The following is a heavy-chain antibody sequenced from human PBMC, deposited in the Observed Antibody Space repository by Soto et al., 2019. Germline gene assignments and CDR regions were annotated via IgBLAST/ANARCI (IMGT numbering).Heavy chain of an antibody. Sequence: EVQLVESGGGLFQPGGSLKLSGAASGFTFSGSARHWVRQASGKGLDWVGRIRSKANSYATAYAASVKGRFTISRDDSKNTAYLQMNSLKTEDTAVYYCTSGSWSVVTAGYYYYYGMDVWGQGTTVTVSS. D-gene: IGHD2-21*02. CDR1: GFTFSGSA. CDR3: TSGSWSVVTAGYYYYYGMDV. CDR2: IRSKANSYAT. J-gene: IGHJ6*02. V-gene: IGHV3-73*01.